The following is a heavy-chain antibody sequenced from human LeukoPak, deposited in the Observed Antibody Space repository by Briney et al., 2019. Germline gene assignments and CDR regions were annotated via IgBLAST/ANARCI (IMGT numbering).Heavy chain of an antibody. CDR3: ARTLGSGWTRYFDY. CDR2: IYTSGST. V-gene: IGHV4-4*09. Sequence: SETLSLTCTVSGGSISSYYWSWIRQPPGKGLEWIGYIYTSGSTNYNPSLKSRVTISVDTSKNQFSLKLSSATAADTAVYYCARTLGSGWTRYFDYWGQGTLVTVSS. D-gene: IGHD6-19*01. J-gene: IGHJ4*02. CDR1: GGSISSYY.